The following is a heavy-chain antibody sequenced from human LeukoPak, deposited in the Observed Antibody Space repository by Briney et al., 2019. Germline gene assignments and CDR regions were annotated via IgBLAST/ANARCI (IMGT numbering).Heavy chain of an antibody. CDR2: SGDGSVT. CDR1: GFTFSSYW. Sequence: GGSLRLSCAASGFTFSSYWMHWVRQVPGKRLVWVSRSGDGSVTNYADSVQGRFTISRDNAKNILYLQINSLRSEDTAIYYCARYSSSSGGASYYLDYWGHGTLVTVSS. D-gene: IGHD6-6*01. J-gene: IGHJ4*01. V-gene: IGHV3-74*01. CDR3: ARYSSSSGGASYYLDY.